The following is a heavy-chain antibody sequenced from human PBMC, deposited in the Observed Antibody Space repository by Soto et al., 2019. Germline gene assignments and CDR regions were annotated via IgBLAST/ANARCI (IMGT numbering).Heavy chain of an antibody. CDR2: ISAYNGNT. CDR3: VSRFTPPYGDYAPEWYFDL. D-gene: IGHD4-17*01. Sequence: GASVKVSCKASGYTFTSYGISWVRQAPGQGLEWMGWISAYNGNTNYAQKLQGRVTMTTDTSTSTAYMELRSLRSDDTAVYYCVSRFTPPYGDYAPEWYFDLCGRGTLVTVSS. J-gene: IGHJ2*01. V-gene: IGHV1-18*01. CDR1: GYTFTSYG.